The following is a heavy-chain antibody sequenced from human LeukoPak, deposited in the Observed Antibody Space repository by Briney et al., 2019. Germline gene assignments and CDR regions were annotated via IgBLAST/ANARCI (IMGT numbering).Heavy chain of an antibody. CDR1: GFTFSSHW. V-gene: IGHV3-7*03. D-gene: IGHD6-25*01. CDR3: AKGSAAGRPYYFDY. J-gene: IGHJ4*02. Sequence: PGGSLRLSCAASGFTFSSHWMTWVRQAPGKGLEWVANIKEDGTRKNYMDSVKGRFTISRDNAKNSLYLQMSGLRAEDAAVYFCAKGSAAGRPYYFDYWGQGTLVTVSS. CDR2: IKEDGTRK.